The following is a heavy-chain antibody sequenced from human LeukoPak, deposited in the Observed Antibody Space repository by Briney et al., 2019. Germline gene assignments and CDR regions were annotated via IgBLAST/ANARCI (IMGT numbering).Heavy chain of an antibody. V-gene: IGHV3-7*01. CDR2: IKQDGSEK. CDR3: ARKFGGVIGLFDY. D-gene: IGHD3-16*02. CDR1: GFTFSSYW. J-gene: IGHJ4*02. Sequence: PGGSLRLSCAASGFTFSSYWMSWVRQAPGKGLEWVANIKQDGSEKYYVDSVKGRFTISRDNAKNSLYLQMNSLRAEDTAVYYCARKFGGVIGLFDYWGQGTLVTVSS.